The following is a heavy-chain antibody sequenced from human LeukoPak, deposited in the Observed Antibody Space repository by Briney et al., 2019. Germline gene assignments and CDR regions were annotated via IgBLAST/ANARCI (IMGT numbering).Heavy chain of an antibody. CDR2: IYTSGST. V-gene: IGHV4-4*07. D-gene: IGHD3-3*01. J-gene: IGHJ3*02. CDR3: ARARRGITIFGVAPRAFDI. Sequence: SETLSLTCTVSGGSISSYYWSWIRQPAGKGLVWIGRIYTSGSTNYNPSLKSRVTMSVDTSKNQFSLKLSSVTAADTAVYYCARARRGITIFGVAPRAFDIWGQGTMVTVSS. CDR1: GGSISSYY.